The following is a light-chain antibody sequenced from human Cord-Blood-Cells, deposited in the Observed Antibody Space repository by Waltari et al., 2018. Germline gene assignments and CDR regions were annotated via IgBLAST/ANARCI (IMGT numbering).Light chain of an antibody. Sequence: EIVMTQSPATLSVSPGERATLSCRASQSVSSNLAWYRQKPGQAPRLLSYGASTRATGIPAMFSGSGSGTEFTLTISSLQSEDFAVYYCQQYNNWPTWTFGQGTKVEIK. CDR3: QQYNNWPTWT. CDR2: GAS. V-gene: IGKV3-15*01. J-gene: IGKJ1*01. CDR1: QSVSSN.